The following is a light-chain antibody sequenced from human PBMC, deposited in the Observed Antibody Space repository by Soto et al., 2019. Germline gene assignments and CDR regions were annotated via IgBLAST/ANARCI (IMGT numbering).Light chain of an antibody. CDR1: QTISSW. CDR2: KAS. CDR3: QQSSTIPRT. J-gene: IGKJ1*01. Sequence: DIQMTQSPSTLSGSVGDRVTITCRASQTISSWLAWYQQKPGKAPKLLIYKASTLKSGVPSRFSGSGSGTDFRLTISSLQPEDFATYYCQQSSTIPRTFGQGTKVDLK. V-gene: IGKV1-5*03.